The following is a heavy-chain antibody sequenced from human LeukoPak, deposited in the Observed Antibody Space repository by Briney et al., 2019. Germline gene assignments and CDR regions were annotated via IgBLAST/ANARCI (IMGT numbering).Heavy chain of an antibody. CDR1: GCSISSYY. V-gene: IGHV4-59*01. D-gene: IGHD2-15*01. CDR3: ARRAAARFDP. J-gene: IGHJ5*02. Sequence: KPSETLSLTCTVSGCSISSYYWSWIRQPPGKGLEWIGYIYYSGSTNYNPSLKSRVTISVDTSKNQSSLKLSSVTAADTAVCYCARRAAARFDPWGQGTLVTVSS. CDR2: IYYSGST.